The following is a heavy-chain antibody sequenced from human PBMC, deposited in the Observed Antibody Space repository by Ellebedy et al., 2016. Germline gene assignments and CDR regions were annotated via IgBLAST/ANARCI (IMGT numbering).Heavy chain of an antibody. D-gene: IGHD1-26*01. V-gene: IGHV3-7*01. CDR3: ARDRRYSGSYRGGY. CDR1: GFTFSNYW. Sequence: GESLKISXAASGFTFSNYWMSWVRQAPGKGLEWLANIKQDGSEKYYVDSVKGRFTISRDNAKNSLYLQMNSLRAEDTAVYYCARDRRYSGSYRGGYWGQGTLVTVSS. J-gene: IGHJ4*02. CDR2: IKQDGSEK.